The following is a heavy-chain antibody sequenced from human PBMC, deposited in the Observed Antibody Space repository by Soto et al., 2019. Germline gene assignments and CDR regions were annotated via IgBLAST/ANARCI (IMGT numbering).Heavy chain of an antibody. V-gene: IGHV4-30-4*01. D-gene: IGHD3-22*01. J-gene: IGHJ2*01. CDR3: ARVRDSSGYWRDFDL. CDR2: IYYSGST. CDR1: GGSISSGDYY. Sequence: QVQLQESGPGLVKPSQTLSLTCTVSGGSISSGDYYWSWIRQPPGKGLEWIGYIYYSGSTYYNPSLKRRVTISVDTSKNQFSLKLSSVTAADTAVYYCARVRDSSGYWRDFDLWGRGTLVTVSS.